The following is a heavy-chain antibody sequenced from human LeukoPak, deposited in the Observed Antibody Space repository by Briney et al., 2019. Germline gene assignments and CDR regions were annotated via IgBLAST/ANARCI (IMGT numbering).Heavy chain of an antibody. CDR3: ARANYYDSSGYYFGRFDP. V-gene: IGHV4-39*07. J-gene: IGHJ5*02. CDR1: GGSISSSSYY. D-gene: IGHD3-22*01. CDR2: IYYSGST. Sequence: SETLSLTCTVSGGSISSSSYYWGWIRQPPGKGLEWIGSIYYSGSTYYNPSLKSRVTISVDTSKNQFSLKLSSVTAADTAVYYCARANYYDSSGYYFGRFDPWGQGTLVTVSS.